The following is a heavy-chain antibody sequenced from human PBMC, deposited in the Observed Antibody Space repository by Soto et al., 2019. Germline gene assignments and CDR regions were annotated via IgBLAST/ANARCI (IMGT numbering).Heavy chain of an antibody. J-gene: IGHJ5*01. Sequence: PSETLSLTCTVSGGSISSGGYYWSWIRQHPGKGLEWIGYIYYSGSTYYNPSLKSRVTISVDTSKNQFSLKLSSVTAADTAVYYCARVNSRITMVRGVINWFDPWGQGTLVTVSS. CDR2: IYYSGST. CDR3: ARVNSRITMVRGVINWFDP. D-gene: IGHD3-10*01. CDR1: GGSISSGGYY. V-gene: IGHV4-31*03.